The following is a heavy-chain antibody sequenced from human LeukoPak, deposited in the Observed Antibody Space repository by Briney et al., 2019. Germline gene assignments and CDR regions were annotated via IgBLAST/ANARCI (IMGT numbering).Heavy chain of an antibody. CDR2: INPNSGGT. Sequence: ASVKVSCKAPGYTFTGHYIHWVRQAPGQGLEWMGWINPNSGGTNYAQKFQGRVTMTRDTSISTAYMELSRLRSDDTAVYYCAIMLGYCSSTSCSHMDVWGKGTTVTVSS. V-gene: IGHV1-2*02. J-gene: IGHJ6*03. CDR3: AIMLGYCSSTSCSHMDV. D-gene: IGHD2-2*01. CDR1: GYTFTGHY.